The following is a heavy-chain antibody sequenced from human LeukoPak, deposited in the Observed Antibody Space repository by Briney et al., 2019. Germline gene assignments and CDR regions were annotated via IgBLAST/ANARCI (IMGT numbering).Heavy chain of an antibody. CDR1: EFTFSSYW. Sequence: GGSLRLSCAASEFTFSSYWMSWVRQAPGKGLEWVANIKQDGGEKRSVDSVKGRFTISRDNAKSSLSLQLNSLRAEDTAVYYCAREGSSWYYDYWGQGTLVTASS. D-gene: IGHD6-13*01. CDR2: IKQDGGEK. CDR3: AREGSSWYYDY. J-gene: IGHJ4*02. V-gene: IGHV3-7*01.